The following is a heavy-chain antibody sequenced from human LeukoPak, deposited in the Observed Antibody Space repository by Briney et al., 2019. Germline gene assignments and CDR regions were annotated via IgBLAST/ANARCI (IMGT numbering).Heavy chain of an antibody. CDR2: IWYDGSNK. D-gene: IGHD6-19*01. J-gene: IGHJ4*02. CDR3: ARELEIAVAGTLGY. Sequence: GGSLRLSCAASGFTFSSYAMHWVRQAPGKGLEWVAVIWYDGSNKYYADSVKGRFTISRDHSKNTLYLQTKSLRAEDTAVYYCARELEIAVAGTLGYWGQGTLVTVSS. V-gene: IGHV3-33*01. CDR1: GFTFSSYA.